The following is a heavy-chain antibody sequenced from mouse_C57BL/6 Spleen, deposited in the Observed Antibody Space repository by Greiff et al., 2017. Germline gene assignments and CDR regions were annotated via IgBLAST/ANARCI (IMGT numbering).Heavy chain of an antibody. CDR1: GYSITSGYY. Sequence: EVQRVESGPGLVKPSQSLSLTCSVTGYSITSGYYWNWIRQFPGNKLEWMGYISYDGSNNYNPSLKNRISITRDTSKNQFFLKLISVTTEDTATYYCAWYDYGAWFAYWGQGTLVTVSA. V-gene: IGHV3-6*01. CDR3: AWYDYGAWFAY. J-gene: IGHJ3*01. CDR2: ISYDGSN. D-gene: IGHD2-4*01.